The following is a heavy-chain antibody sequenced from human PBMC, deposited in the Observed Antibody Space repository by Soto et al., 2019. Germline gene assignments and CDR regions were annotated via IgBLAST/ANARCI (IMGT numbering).Heavy chain of an antibody. Sequence: QLQLQESGPGLLMSSETLSLTCTVSGGSISTSSYYWVWIRQPPGKGLEWIGSIFYSGRTYYNPSLTSRVTISVDTSKNQFSLKLSSVTAADTAVYYCARLFTAASFDYWGQGTLVTVSS. CDR1: GGSISTSSYY. V-gene: IGHV4-39*01. CDR2: IFYSGRT. D-gene: IGHD3-16*01. J-gene: IGHJ4*02. CDR3: ARLFTAASFDY.